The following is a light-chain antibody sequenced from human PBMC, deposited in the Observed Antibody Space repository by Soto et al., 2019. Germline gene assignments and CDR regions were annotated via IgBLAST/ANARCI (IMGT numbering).Light chain of an antibody. J-gene: IGKJ4*01. CDR2: AAS. CDR3: QQSYHTPLT. Sequence: DIEMTKSPSSLSASLGDRVTITCRASQSISNYLNWYQHKPGKAPKLLIYAASSLQSGVPTRFSGSGSGTDFTLTISSLQPEDFATYYCQQSYHTPLTFGGGTKVEIK. V-gene: IGKV1-39*01. CDR1: QSISNY.